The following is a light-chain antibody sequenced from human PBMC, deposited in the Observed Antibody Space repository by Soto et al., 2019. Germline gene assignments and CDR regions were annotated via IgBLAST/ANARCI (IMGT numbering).Light chain of an antibody. CDR2: DAS. V-gene: IGKV3-11*01. J-gene: IGKJ5*01. Sequence: EVVLTQSPATLSLTPGERATLSCRASQSVSSYLAWYQQKPGQAPRLLIYDASNRATGIPARFSGSGSGTDFPLTISSLEPEDFAVYYCQQRSNLITFGQGTRLETK. CDR1: QSVSSY. CDR3: QQRSNLIT.